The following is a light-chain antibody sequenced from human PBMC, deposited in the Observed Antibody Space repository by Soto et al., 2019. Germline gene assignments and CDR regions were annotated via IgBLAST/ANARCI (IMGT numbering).Light chain of an antibody. CDR3: SSYTNINTRACV. V-gene: IGLV2-14*01. CDR2: EVT. Sequence: QSALTHPASVSGSPGQSVTISCTVTSGDIGSYNRVSWYQQHPGKAPKLIIYEVTDRPSGVSNRFSGSKSGNTASLTISGLQAEDEAEYYCSSYTNINTRACVFGTGT. J-gene: IGLJ1*01. CDR1: SGDIGSYNR.